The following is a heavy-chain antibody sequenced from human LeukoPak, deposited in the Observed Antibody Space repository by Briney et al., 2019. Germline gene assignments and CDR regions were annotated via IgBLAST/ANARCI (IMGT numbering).Heavy chain of an antibody. Sequence: KASETLSLTCTVSGGSISPYYWSWIRQPPGKGLEWIGYIYYSGSTNYNPSLKSRVTMSVDTSKNQFSLRLSSVTAADTAVYYCARRWGRFRGVILLSNWFDPWGQGTLVTVSS. V-gene: IGHV4-59*12. CDR1: GGSISPYY. CDR2: IYYSGST. J-gene: IGHJ5*02. CDR3: ARRWGRFRGVILLSNWFDP. D-gene: IGHD3-10*01.